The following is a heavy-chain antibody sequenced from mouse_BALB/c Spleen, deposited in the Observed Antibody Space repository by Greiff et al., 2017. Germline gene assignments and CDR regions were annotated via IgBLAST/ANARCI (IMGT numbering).Heavy chain of an antibody. CDR3: ARHEDYGSSYEGYAMDY. V-gene: IGHV5-12-2*01. Sequence: EVKLMESGGGLVQPGGSLKLSCAASGFTFSSYTMSWVRQTPEKRLEWVAYISNGGGSTYYPDTVKGRFTISRDNAKNTLYLQMSSLKSEDTAMYYCARHEDYGSSYEGYAMDYWGQGTSVTVSS. CDR2: ISNGGGST. D-gene: IGHD1-1*01. J-gene: IGHJ4*01. CDR1: GFTFSSYT.